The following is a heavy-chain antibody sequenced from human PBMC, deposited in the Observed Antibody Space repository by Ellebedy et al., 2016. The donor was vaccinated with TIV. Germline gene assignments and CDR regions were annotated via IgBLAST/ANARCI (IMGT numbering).Heavy chain of an antibody. Sequence: ASVKVSCKASGGSFTSYDINWVRQATGQGLEWMGWMNPNSGNTRYAQKFQGRVTMTRNTSISTVYMELSSLRSEDTAVYFCARGPLDYCGGDCYTNDAFDVWGQGTMVAVSS. D-gene: IGHD2-21*02. CDR2: MNPNSGNT. V-gene: IGHV1-8*01. CDR1: GGSFTSYD. CDR3: ARGPLDYCGGDCYTNDAFDV. J-gene: IGHJ3*01.